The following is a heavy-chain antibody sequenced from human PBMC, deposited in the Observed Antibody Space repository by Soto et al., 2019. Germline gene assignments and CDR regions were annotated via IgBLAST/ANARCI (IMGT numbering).Heavy chain of an antibody. CDR3: ARVASIAAAKGAFEI. Sequence: SVKVSCKASGGTFSSYAISLVRQAPGQGLEWMGGIIPIFGTANYAQKFQGRVTITADESTSTAYMELSSLRSEDTAVYYCARVASIAAAKGAFEIWGQGTMVTVSS. J-gene: IGHJ3*02. CDR2: IIPIFGTA. CDR1: GGTFSSYA. V-gene: IGHV1-69*13. D-gene: IGHD6-13*01.